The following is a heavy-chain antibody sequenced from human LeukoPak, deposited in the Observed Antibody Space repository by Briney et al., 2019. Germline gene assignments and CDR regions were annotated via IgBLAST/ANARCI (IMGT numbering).Heavy chain of an antibody. CDR3: ARPRDVGAKAFDY. CDR2: ISYDGSNK. D-gene: IGHD1-26*01. J-gene: IGHJ4*02. V-gene: IGHV3-30*03. CDR1: GFTFSSYG. Sequence: GGSLRLSCAASGFTFSSYGMHWVRQAPGKGLEWVAVISYDGSNKYYADSVKGRFTISRDNSKNTLYLQMNSLRADDTAVYYCARPRDVGAKAFDYWGQGNLVTVSS.